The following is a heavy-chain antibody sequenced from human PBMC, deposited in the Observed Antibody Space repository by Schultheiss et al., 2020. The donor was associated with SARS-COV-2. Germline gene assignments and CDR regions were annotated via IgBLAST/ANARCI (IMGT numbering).Heavy chain of an antibody. CDR2: ISYDGSNK. CDR3: AKDRAMTTVTTFPLDY. V-gene: IGHV3-30*04. D-gene: IGHD4-11*01. Sequence: GGSLRLSCAASGFTFSSYAMHWVRQAPGKGLEWVAVISYDGSNKYYADSVKGRFTISRHNSKNTLYLQMNSLRAEDTAVYYCAKDRAMTTVTTFPLDYWGQGALVTVSS. J-gene: IGHJ4*02. CDR1: GFTFSSYA.